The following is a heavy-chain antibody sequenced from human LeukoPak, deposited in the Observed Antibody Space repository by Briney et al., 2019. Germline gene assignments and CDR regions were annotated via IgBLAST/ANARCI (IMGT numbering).Heavy chain of an antibody. Sequence: ASVKVSCKASGYTFIGYYMHWVRQAPGQGLEWMGWINPNSGGTNYAQKFQGRVTMTRDTSISTAYMELSRLRSDDTAVYYCARAAYYYDSSSGGYYFDYWGQGTLVTVSS. CDR1: GYTFIGYY. CDR3: ARAAYYYDSSSGGYYFDY. CDR2: INPNSGGT. D-gene: IGHD3-22*01. J-gene: IGHJ4*02. V-gene: IGHV1-2*02.